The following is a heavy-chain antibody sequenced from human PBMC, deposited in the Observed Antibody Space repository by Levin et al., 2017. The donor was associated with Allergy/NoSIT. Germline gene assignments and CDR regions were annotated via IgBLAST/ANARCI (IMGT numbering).Heavy chain of an antibody. CDR2: TRNKANSYTT. D-gene: IGHD6-19*01. Sequence: GESLKISCAASGFTFSDHYMDWVRQAPGKGLEWVGRTRNKANSYTTEYAASVKGRFTISRDDSKNSLYLQMNSLKTEDTAVYYCARASMAVAGMNAFDIWGQGTMVTVSS. J-gene: IGHJ3*02. CDR3: ARASMAVAGMNAFDI. CDR1: GFTFSDHY. V-gene: IGHV3-72*01.